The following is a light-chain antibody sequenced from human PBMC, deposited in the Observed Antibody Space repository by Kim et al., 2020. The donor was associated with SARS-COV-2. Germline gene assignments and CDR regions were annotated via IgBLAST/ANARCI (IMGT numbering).Light chain of an antibody. CDR1: SSDVGGYNY. V-gene: IGLV2-8*01. CDR2: EVN. Sequence: QSVAISCTGTSSDVGGYNYVSCFQQHPGKAPKLIIFEVNKRPSGVPDRFSGSKSGNTASLTVSELQAEDEADYYCSSYGGSSNLIFGGGTQLTVL. CDR3: SSYGGSSNLI. J-gene: IGLJ2*01.